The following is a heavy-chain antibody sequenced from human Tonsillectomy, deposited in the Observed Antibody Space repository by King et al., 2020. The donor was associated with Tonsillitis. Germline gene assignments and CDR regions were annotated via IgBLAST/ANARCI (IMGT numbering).Heavy chain of an antibody. D-gene: IGHD3-10*01. Sequence: TLKESGPALVKPTQTLTLTCTFSGFSLSTSGMCVSWIRQPPGKALEWLALIDWDDDKYYSTSLKTRLTISKDTSKNQVVLTMTNMDPVDTATYYCARSYYYGSGSYYDLPAYWGQGTLVTVSS. V-gene: IGHV2-70*01. J-gene: IGHJ4*02. CDR3: ARSYYYGSGSYYDLPAY. CDR2: IDWDDDK. CDR1: GFSLSTSGMC.